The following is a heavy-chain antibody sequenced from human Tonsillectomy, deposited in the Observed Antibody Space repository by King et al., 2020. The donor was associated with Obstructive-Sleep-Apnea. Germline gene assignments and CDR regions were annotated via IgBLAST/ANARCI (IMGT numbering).Heavy chain of an antibody. J-gene: IGHJ4*02. Sequence: VQLQESGPGLVKPSETLSLTCTVSGGSISSYYWSWIRQPPGKGLEWIGYIYYSGSTNYNPSLRSRVTISIATSKNQFALKLSSVTAADTAVYYGAREVGSYGYYFDYWGQGTLVTVSS. V-gene: IGHV4-59*01. CDR3: AREVGSYGYYFDY. CDR1: GGSISSYY. CDR2: IYYSGST. D-gene: IGHD3-16*01.